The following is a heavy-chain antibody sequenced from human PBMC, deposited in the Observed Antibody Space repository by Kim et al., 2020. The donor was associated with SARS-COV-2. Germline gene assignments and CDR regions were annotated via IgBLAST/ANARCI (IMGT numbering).Heavy chain of an antibody. CDR3: ARARGVRGVIFVYYYYGMDV. CDR1: GGSFSGYY. J-gene: IGHJ6*02. CDR2: INHSGST. Sequence: SETLSLTCAVYGGSFSGYYWSWIRQPPGKGLEWIGEINHSGSTNYNPSLKSRVTISVDTSKNQFSLKLSCVTAADTAVYYCARARGVRGVIFVYYYYGMDVWGQGTTVTVSS. D-gene: IGHD3-10*01. V-gene: IGHV4-34*01.